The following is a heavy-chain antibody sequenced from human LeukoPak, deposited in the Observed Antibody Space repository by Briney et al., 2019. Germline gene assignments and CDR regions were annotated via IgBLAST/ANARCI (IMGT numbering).Heavy chain of an antibody. J-gene: IGHJ5*02. V-gene: IGHV4-59*08. CDR2: IYYSGST. CDR1: GGSMSPYH. D-gene: IGHD6-6*01. Sequence: SETLSLTCTVSGGSMSPYHWGWIRQPPGKGLEWTGYIYYSGSTNYNPSLNSRVTISVDTSKNQFSLKLSSVTAADTAVYYCARLCSSSAGDWFDPWGQGTLVTVSS. CDR3: ARLCSSSAGDWFDP.